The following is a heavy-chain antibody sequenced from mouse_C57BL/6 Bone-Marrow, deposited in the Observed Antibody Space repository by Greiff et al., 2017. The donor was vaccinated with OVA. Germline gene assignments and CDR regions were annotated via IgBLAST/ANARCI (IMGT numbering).Heavy chain of an antibody. CDR2: IHPNSGST. D-gene: IGHD4-1*01. J-gene: IGHJ4*01. CDR3: ARYSANWAHYYAMDY. CDR1: GYTFTSYW. V-gene: IGHV1-64*01. Sequence: QVQLQQPGAELVKPGASMKLSCKASGYTFTSYWMHWVKQRPGQGLEWIGMIHPNSGSTNYNEKFKSKATLTVDKSSSTAYMQLSSLTSEDSAVYYCARYSANWAHYYAMDYWGQGTSVTVSS.